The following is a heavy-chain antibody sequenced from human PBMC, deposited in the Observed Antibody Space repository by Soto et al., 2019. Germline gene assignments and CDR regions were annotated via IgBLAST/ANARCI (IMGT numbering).Heavy chain of an antibody. CDR3: ARNNRLRSYWHFDL. Sequence: EVQLVESGGGLVQPGGSLRLSCAASGFTFSSYEMNWVRQAPGRGLEWVAFISVSGGTIYYADSVKGRFIISRDTAKSSLFLHMNSLRAEDTAVYYCARNNRLRSYWHFDLWGRGTLATVSS. V-gene: IGHV3-48*03. CDR1: GFTFSSYE. J-gene: IGHJ2*01. D-gene: IGHD5-12*01. CDR2: ISVSGGTI.